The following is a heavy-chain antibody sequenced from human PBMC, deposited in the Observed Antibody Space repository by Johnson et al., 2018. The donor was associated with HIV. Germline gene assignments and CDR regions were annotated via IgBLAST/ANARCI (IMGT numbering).Heavy chain of an antibody. D-gene: IGHD3-22*01. J-gene: IGHJ3*02. CDR3: AKDRAEVVVVHDALDM. Sequence: VLLVESGGGLVQPGGSLRLSCAASGFTFSSYDMHWVRQATGKGLEWVSAIGTAGDTYYPGSVKGRFTISRENAKNTLYLQMNSLRDEDTAVYYCAKDRAEVVVVHDALDMWGQGTMVTVSS. V-gene: IGHV3-13*01. CDR1: GFTFSSYD. CDR2: IGTAGDT.